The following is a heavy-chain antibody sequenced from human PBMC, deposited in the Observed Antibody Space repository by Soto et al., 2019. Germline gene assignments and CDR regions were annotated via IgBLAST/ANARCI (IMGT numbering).Heavy chain of an antibody. CDR1: GYSFFSYY. Sequence: ASVKVSCKASGYSFFSYYIHWVRQAPGQGLEWMGRFLASGGNTDYAQRFRGRVSMTRDTSSTNTVSLELTSLTSDDTAVYYCARGGATIFGVIDSRGQGTRVTVSS. CDR3: ARGGATIFGVIDS. J-gene: IGHJ4*02. CDR2: FLASGGNT. V-gene: IGHV1-46*01. D-gene: IGHD3-3*02.